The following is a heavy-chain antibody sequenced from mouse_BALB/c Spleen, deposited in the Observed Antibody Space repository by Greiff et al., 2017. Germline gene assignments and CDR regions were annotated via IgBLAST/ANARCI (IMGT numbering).Heavy chain of an antibody. J-gene: IGHJ4*01. D-gene: IGHD2-12*01. CDR2: IYPGSGNT. CDR1: GYTFTDYY. V-gene: IGHV1-84*02. Sequence: LVESGPELVKPGASVKISCKASGYTFTDYYINWVKQKPGQGLEWIGWIYPGSGNTKYNEKFKGKATLTVDTSSSTAYMQLSSLTSEDTAVYFCARAYVDAMDYWGQGTSVTVSS. CDR3: ARAYVDAMDY.